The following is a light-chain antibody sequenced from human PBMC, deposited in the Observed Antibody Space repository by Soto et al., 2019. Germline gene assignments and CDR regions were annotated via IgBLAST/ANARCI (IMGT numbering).Light chain of an antibody. V-gene: IGKV3-20*01. CDR1: QTVGTNF. CDR2: GAS. J-gene: IGKJ4*01. CDR3: HQYGTSPLT. Sequence: EIVLTQSPGTLSLSPGETATLSCRASQTVGTNFLAWYQQKPGQAPRLLISGASSRAADIPDRFSGSGSGTDFTLTISTLEPEDVAVYYCHQYGTSPLTFGGGTKVDIK.